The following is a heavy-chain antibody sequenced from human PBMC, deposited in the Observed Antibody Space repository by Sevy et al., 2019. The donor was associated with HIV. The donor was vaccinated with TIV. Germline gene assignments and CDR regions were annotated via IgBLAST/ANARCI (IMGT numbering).Heavy chain of an antibody. CDR3: ARDRGVAGPRDFDY. D-gene: IGHD6-19*01. J-gene: IGHJ4*02. Sequence: GGSLRLSCATSGFTFSSYGMHWVRQAPGKGLEWVSLIWFPGTKEYYSDSVKGRFTVSRDNSKNTLYLQLTSLRPEDTAVYYCARDRGVAGPRDFDYWAQGTLVTVSS. V-gene: IGHV3-33*01. CDR1: GFTFSSYG. CDR2: IWFPGTKE.